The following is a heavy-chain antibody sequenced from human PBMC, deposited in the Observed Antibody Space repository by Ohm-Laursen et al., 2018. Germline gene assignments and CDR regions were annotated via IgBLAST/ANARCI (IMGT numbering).Heavy chain of an antibody. Sequence: SLRLSCAASGFTFTRYWMSWVRQAPGKGLEWVANIKQDGSEKYYVDSVKGRLTISRDNAKNSLFLQMNSLRAEDTAVYYCARAFYGTSGYYDYWGQGVLVTVSS. CDR2: IKQDGSEK. D-gene: IGHD3-22*01. CDR1: GFTFTRYW. CDR3: ARAFYGTSGYYDY. J-gene: IGHJ4*02. V-gene: IGHV3-7*03.